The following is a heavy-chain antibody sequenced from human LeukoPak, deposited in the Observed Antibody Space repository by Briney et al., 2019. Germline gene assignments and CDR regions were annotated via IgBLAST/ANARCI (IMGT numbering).Heavy chain of an antibody. J-gene: IGHJ3*02. CDR2: IRSKANRYAN. Sequence: GGSLRLSCAASGFTFSGSAMHWVRQASGQGLEWVGRIRSKANRYANAYAASVKGRFTISRDDSKNSEYMQMDSMKTEDTGVDYCTRENGACCSSSSCYDDAFDIWGQGTMVTVSS. V-gene: IGHV3-73*01. CDR1: GFTFSGSA. CDR3: TRENGACCSSSSCYDDAFDI. D-gene: IGHD2-2*01.